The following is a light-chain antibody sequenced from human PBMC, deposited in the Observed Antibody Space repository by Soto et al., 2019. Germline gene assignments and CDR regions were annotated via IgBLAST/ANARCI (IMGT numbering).Light chain of an antibody. CDR1: QSVSTN. V-gene: IGKV3D-15*01. CDR3: QKYYIDPAWT. J-gene: IGKJ1*01. CDR2: GAF. Sequence: PDTKTVYLGGRRTLSKKTSQSVSTNLAWYQHKPGQAPRLLIYGAFRRATGIPDRFSGSGSGTYFTPTMGYVQAVEVGTYCCQKYYIDPAWTFADGTKVDIK.